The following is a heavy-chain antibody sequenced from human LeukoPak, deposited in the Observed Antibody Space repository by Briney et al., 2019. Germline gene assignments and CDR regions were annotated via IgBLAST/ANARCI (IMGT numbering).Heavy chain of an antibody. D-gene: IGHD5-24*01. J-gene: IGHJ4*02. Sequence: GGSLRLSCAASGFTFSSYWMHWVRHAPGKGLVWVSRINSDGRSTTYADSVKGRFTTSRDNAKNTLYLQMNSLRAEDTAVYYCATLVEIRDSGYYFDSWGQGSLVTVSA. V-gene: IGHV3-74*01. CDR2: INSDGRST. CDR1: GFTFSSYW. CDR3: ATLVEIRDSGYYFDS.